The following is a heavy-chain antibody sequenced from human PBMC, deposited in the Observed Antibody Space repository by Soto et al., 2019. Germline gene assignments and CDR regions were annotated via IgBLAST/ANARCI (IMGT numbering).Heavy chain of an antibody. CDR3: ARDSDYGSNSGWLDP. Sequence: PVGSLRLSCAASGFTFSNYGMHWVRQAPGKGLEWVAVIWYDGSHQHYVDSVRGRFTISRDSSKNTVSLQMDSLRVEDTAVYYCARDSDYGSNSGWLDPWGQGIMVTVSS. CDR2: IWYDGSHQ. J-gene: IGHJ5*02. V-gene: IGHV3-33*01. CDR1: GFTFSNYG. D-gene: IGHD3-10*01.